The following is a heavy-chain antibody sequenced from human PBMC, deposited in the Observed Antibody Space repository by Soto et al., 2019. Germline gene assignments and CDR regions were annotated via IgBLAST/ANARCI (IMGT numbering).Heavy chain of an antibody. CDR1: GGTFSSHA. V-gene: IGHV1-69*01. D-gene: IGHD5-18*01. CDR3: ARRARGYSYGYFYYGMDV. J-gene: IGHJ6*02. CDR2: IIPIFGTA. Sequence: QVQLVQSGAEVKKPGSSVKVSCKASGGTFSSHAISWVRQAPGQGLEWMGGIIPIFGTANYAQKFQGRVTITADESTSTAYMELSSLRSEDTAVYYCARRARGYSYGYFYYGMDVWGQGTTVTVSS.